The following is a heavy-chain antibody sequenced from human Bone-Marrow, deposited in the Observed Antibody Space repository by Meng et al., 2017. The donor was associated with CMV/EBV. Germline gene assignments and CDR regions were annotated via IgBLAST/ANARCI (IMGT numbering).Heavy chain of an antibody. D-gene: IGHD3-22*01. V-gene: IGHV1-69*10. Sequence: SVKVSCKASGGTFSSYAISWVRQAPGQGLEWRGGIIPILGIANYAQKFQGRVTITADKSTSTAHMERSSLRSEDTAVYYCARQIGITMIAYWGQGTLVTVSS. CDR1: GGTFSSYA. CDR3: ARQIGITMIAY. CDR2: IIPILGIA. J-gene: IGHJ4*02.